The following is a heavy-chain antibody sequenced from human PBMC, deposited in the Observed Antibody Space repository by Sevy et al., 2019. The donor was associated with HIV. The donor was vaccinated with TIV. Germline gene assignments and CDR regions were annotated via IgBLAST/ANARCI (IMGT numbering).Heavy chain of an antibody. CDR3: AREAGYSAKNDAFAF. CDR1: GFTFSRNA. D-gene: IGHD1-26*01. V-gene: IGHV3-23*01. J-gene: IGHJ3*01. Sequence: GGSLRLSCAASGFTFSRNAMSWVRQAPGKGLEWASGITGSGGSTYYADSVKGRFTISRDNSKNTLYLQMNSLRPDDTAVYYCAREAGYSAKNDAFAFWGQGTMVTVSS. CDR2: ITGSGGST.